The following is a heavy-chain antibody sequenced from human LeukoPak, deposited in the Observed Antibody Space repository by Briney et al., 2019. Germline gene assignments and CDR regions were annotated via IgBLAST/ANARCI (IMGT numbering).Heavy chain of an antibody. CDR3: ARARPGIAVAGTFDY. CDR2: IWYDGSNK. V-gene: IGHV3-33*01. D-gene: IGHD6-19*01. J-gene: IGHJ4*02. CDR1: GFTFSSYC. Sequence: PGRSLRLSCAASGFTFSSYCMRWVRQAPGKGLEWVAVIWYDGSNKYYADSVKGRFTISRDNSKNPLYLQMNSLRAEDTAVYYCARARPGIAVAGTFDYWGQGTLVTVSS.